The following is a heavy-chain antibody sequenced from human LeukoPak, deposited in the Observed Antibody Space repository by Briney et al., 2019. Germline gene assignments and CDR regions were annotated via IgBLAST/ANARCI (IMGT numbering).Heavy chain of an antibody. CDR1: GFTFSSYA. D-gene: IGHD3-16*02. J-gene: IGHJ4*02. CDR2: IGSSAGST. Sequence: GGSLRLSCAASGFTFSSYAMSWVRQAPGKGLEWVSLIGSSAGSTYYADSVKGRFTISRDNAKNSLYLQMNSLRAEDTAVYYCARDPQGFDYVWGSYRPPPYFDYWGQGTLVTVSS. V-gene: IGHV3-23*01. CDR3: ARDPQGFDYVWGSYRPPPYFDY.